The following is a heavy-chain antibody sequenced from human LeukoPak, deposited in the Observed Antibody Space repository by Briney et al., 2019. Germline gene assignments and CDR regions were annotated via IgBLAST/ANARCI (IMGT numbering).Heavy chain of an antibody. V-gene: IGHV3-23*01. D-gene: IGHD3-9*01. Sequence: TGGSLRLFCAASGFNLSAYAKSXXPQAPGKGLEWVSXXXXSGSSTDYADYVKGRFTISRDNSKNTLYLQMNSLRPEDTAVYYCAKGGDILTCYYLYRYFDLWGRGTLVTVSS. J-gene: IGHJ2*01. CDR3: AKGGDILTCYYLYRYFDL. CDR1: GFNLSAYA. CDR2: XXXSGSST.